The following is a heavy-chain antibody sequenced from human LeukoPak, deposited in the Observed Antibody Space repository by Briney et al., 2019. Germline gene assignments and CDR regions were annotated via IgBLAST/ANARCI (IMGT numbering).Heavy chain of an antibody. D-gene: IGHD3-9*01. CDR1: GGSISSYY. Sequence: SETLSLTCTVSGGSISSYYWSWIRQPPGKGLEWIGYIYYSGSTNYNPSLKSRVTISVDTSKNQFSLKLSSVTAADTAVYYCGRRGPRRAYYDILTARPFDYWGQGTLVTVSS. CDR2: IYYSGST. V-gene: IGHV4-59*12. J-gene: IGHJ4*02. CDR3: GRRGPRRAYYDILTARPFDY.